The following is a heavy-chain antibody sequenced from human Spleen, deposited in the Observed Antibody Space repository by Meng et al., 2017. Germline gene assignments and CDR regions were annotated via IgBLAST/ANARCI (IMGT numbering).Heavy chain of an antibody. D-gene: IGHD5-24*01. V-gene: IGHV4-34*01. CDR3: ARGPSTMAHDFDY. Sequence: QVQHHRWGAGLLKPSETLSLTCVVSGGSFSDYYWSWIRQPPGKGLEWIGEINHSGSTNYNPSLESRATISVDTSQNNLSLKLSSVTAADSAVYYCARGPSTMAHDFDYWGQGTLVTVPS. CDR1: GGSFSDYY. CDR2: INHSGST. J-gene: IGHJ4*02.